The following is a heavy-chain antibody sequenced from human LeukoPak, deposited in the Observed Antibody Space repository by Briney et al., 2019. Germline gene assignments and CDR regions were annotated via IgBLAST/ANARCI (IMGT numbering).Heavy chain of an antibody. CDR1: GFKFSRYN. CDR3: TRDKAWDKNMVALSH. D-gene: IGHD2-15*01. V-gene: IGHV3-21*01. Sequence: PGGSLRLSCAASGFKFSRYNMNWVRQAPGKGLEWVSSISTSSIYIYYEDSVKGRFTVSRDNARNSLSLQMNSLRAEDTAVYYCTRDKAWDKNMVALSHWGQGTLVTVSS. CDR2: ISTSSIYI. J-gene: IGHJ4*02.